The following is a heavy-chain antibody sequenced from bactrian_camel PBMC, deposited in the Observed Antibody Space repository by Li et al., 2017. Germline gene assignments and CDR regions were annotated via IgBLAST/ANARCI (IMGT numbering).Heavy chain of an antibody. Sequence: VQLVESGGGSVQAGGSLRLSCAASGYTYSSHCMGWFRQAPGKEREGVAAIDSDGSTSYADSVKGRFTISKDNAKNTLYLQMNSLKPEDTAMNYCAAGGNFVGGACARPTEFPYTGQGTQVTVS. J-gene: IGHJ4*01. CDR2: IDSDGST. D-gene: IGHD3*01. V-gene: IGHV3S26*01. CDR1: GYTYSSHC.